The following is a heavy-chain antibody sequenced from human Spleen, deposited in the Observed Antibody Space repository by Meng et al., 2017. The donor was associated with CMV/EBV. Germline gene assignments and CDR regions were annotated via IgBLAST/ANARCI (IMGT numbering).Heavy chain of an antibody. CDR1: GFTFSDNY. D-gene: IGHD3-16*01. Sequence: ASGFTFSDNYMSWIRQAPGKGLEWISFISYSGHDINYADSVKGRFTISRDNAKNSVFLQMNSLRADDTAVYYCVRDHPVAVWYFHHWGQGTLVTVSS. CDR2: ISYSGHDI. J-gene: IGHJ1*01. CDR3: VRDHPVAVWYFHH. V-gene: IGHV3-11*01.